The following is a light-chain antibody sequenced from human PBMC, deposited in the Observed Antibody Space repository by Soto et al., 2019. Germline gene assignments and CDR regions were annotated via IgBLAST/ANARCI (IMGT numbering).Light chain of an antibody. V-gene: IGLV1-44*01. J-gene: IGLJ1*01. CDR1: SSNIGSNT. CDR3: AAGDDTLNGYV. CDR2: SNN. Sequence: QSVLTQPPSASVTPGQRVTISCSGSSSNIGSNTVNWYQQLPGTAPKLLIYSNNQRPSGVPDRFSGSKSGTSASLAISGLQSEDGVYYYCAAGDDTLNGYVFGTGTKVTV.